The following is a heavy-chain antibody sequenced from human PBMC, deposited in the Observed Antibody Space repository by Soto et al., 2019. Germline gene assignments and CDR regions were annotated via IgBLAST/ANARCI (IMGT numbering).Heavy chain of an antibody. Sequence: SETLSLTCAVYGGSFSGYYWSWIRQPPGKGLEWIGEINHSGSTNYKPSLKSRVTISVDTSKNQFSLKLSSVTAADTAVYYCARFYSSTYGMDVWGQGTTVTVSS. CDR2: INHSGST. V-gene: IGHV4-34*01. CDR1: GGSFSGYY. D-gene: IGHD6-13*01. CDR3: ARFYSSTYGMDV. J-gene: IGHJ6*02.